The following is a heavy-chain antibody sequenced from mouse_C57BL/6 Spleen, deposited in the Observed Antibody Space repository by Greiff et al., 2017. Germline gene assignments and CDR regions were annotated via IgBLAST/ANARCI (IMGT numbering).Heavy chain of an antibody. V-gene: IGHV1-4*01. Sequence: LVESGAELARPGASVKMSCKASGYTFTSYTMHWVKQRPGQGLEWIGYINPSSGYTKYNQKFKDKATLTADKSSSTAYMQLSSLTSEDSAVYYCARGGIYFFDYWGQGTTLTVSS. D-gene: IGHD2-1*01. J-gene: IGHJ2*01. CDR3: ARGGIYFFDY. CDR1: GYTFTSYT. CDR2: INPSSGYT.